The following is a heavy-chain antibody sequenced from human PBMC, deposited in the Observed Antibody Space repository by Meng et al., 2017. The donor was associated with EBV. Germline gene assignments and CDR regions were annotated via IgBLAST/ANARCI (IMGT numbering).Heavy chain of an antibody. D-gene: IGHD6-13*01. CDR3: ARAEIAAAGRLDY. J-gene: IGHJ4*02. V-gene: IGHV1-69*06. CDR1: GGPFTSDA. Sequence: QSWAEEKKPGSSVKAPCKASGGPFTSDAISWVRQAPGQGLEWMGGIIPIFGTANYAQKFQGRVTITADKSTSTAYMELSSLRSEDTAVYYCARAEIAAAGRLDYWGQGTLVTVSS. CDR2: IIPIFGTA.